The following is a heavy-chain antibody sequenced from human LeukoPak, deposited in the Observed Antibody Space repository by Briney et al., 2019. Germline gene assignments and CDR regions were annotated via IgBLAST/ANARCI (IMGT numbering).Heavy chain of an antibody. Sequence: PEGSLRLSCAASGFTFSSYGMHWVRQAPGKGLEWVAVIWYDGSNKYYADSVKGRFTISRDNSKNTLYLQMNSLRAEDTAVYYCARVARTIAARPILGPFDYWGQGTLVTVSS. V-gene: IGHV3-33*01. D-gene: IGHD6-6*01. J-gene: IGHJ4*02. CDR2: IWYDGSNK. CDR3: ARVARTIAARPILGPFDY. CDR1: GFTFSSYG.